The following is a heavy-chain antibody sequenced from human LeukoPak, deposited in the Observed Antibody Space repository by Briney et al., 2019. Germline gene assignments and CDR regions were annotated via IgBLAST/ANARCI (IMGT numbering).Heavy chain of an antibody. CDR3: ALKWTGALVY. V-gene: IGHV3-48*01. D-gene: IGHD3/OR15-3a*01. Sequence: GGSLRLSCAASGFTFSSYSMNWVRQAPGKGLEWVSYISGNSYTIYNADSVKGRLIISRDNAKNSLYLQMSSLRAEDTAVYYCALKWTGALVYWGQRTLVTVSS. CDR2: ISGNSYTI. J-gene: IGHJ4*02. CDR1: GFTFSSYS.